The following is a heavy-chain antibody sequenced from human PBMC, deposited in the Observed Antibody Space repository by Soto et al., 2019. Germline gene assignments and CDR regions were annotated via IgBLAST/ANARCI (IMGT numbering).Heavy chain of an antibody. CDR1: GGTFSSYA. CDR2: ISAYIGNT. D-gene: IGHD3-22*01. V-gene: IGHV1-18*01. J-gene: IGHJ4*02. Sequence: ASVRVSCKASGGTFSSYAISWVRQAPGQGLEWMGWISAYIGNTNYAQKLQGRVTMTTDTSTSTAYMELRSLRSDDTAVYYCARDIYYDSSGSLDYWGQGTLVTVSS. CDR3: ARDIYYDSSGSLDY.